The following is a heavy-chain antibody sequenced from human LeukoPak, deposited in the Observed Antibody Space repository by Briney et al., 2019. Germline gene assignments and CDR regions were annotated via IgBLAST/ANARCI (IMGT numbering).Heavy chain of an antibody. CDR1: GYTFTSYG. Sequence: GASVKVSCKASGYTFTSYGSSWVRQARGQGLEWMGWISAYNGNTNYAQKLQGRVTMTTDTSTSTAYMELRSLRSDDTAVYYCARESIVVVPAAIPFDIWGQGTMVTVSS. V-gene: IGHV1-18*01. CDR2: ISAYNGNT. J-gene: IGHJ3*02. CDR3: ARESIVVVPAAIPFDI. D-gene: IGHD2-2*01.